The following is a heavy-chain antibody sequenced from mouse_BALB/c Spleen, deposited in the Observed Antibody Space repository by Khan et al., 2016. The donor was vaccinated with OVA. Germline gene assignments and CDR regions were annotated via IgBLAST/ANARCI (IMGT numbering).Heavy chain of an antibody. J-gene: IGHJ3*01. CDR1: GFNIKDTY. V-gene: IGHV14-3*02. CDR2: IDPANGNT. Sequence: VQLKQSGAELVKPGASVKLSCTASGFNIKDTYMHWVKQRPEQGLEWIGRIDPANGNTKYDPKFQGKVTITADTSSNTAYLHLSSLTSEDTAVYYCPRDYWYAFAYWGQGTLVTVSA. D-gene: IGHD1-1*01. CDR3: PRDYWYAFAY.